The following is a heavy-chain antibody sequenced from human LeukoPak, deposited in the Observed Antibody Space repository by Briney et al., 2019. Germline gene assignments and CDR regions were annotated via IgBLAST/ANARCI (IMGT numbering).Heavy chain of an antibody. J-gene: IGHJ4*02. CDR2: INGGTGNR. D-gene: IGHD6-19*01. V-gene: IGHV1-3*01. CDR1: GYTFTTYA. CDR3: ARVSDDSGWNFDY. Sequence: ASVKVSCKASGYTFTTYAIHWVRQAPGQRLEWMGWINGGTGNRKYSQKFQDRVTITRETSATTAYMELSSLTSEDTAVYYCARVSDDSGWNFDYWGQGTLVTVSS.